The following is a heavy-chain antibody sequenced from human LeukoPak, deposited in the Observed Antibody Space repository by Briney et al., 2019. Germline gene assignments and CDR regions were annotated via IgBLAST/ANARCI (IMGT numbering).Heavy chain of an antibody. J-gene: IGHJ4*02. V-gene: IGHV3-9*01. CDR3: AKDLTQWLVPLFDY. CDR1: GFTFDDYA. D-gene: IGHD6-19*01. Sequence: GRSLRLSCAASGFTFDDYAMHWVRQAPGKGLEWVSGISWNSGSIGYADSVKGRLAISRDNAKNSLYLQMNSLRAEDTALYYCAKDLTQWLVPLFDYWGQGTLVTVSS. CDR2: ISWNSGSI.